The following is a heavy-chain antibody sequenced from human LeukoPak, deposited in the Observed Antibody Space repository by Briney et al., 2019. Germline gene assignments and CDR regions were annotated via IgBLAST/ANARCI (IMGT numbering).Heavy chain of an antibody. Sequence: GGSLRLSCAASGFTFSNYNMNWVRQAPGKGLEWVSYISSSSSTTYYADSVKGRFTISRDNAKNSLYLQMNSLRAEDTAVYYCACKLRSYNDYWGQGTLATVSS. CDR2: ISSSSSTT. V-gene: IGHV3-48*04. CDR3: ACKLRSYNDY. D-gene: IGHD3-10*01. CDR1: GFTFSNYN. J-gene: IGHJ4*02.